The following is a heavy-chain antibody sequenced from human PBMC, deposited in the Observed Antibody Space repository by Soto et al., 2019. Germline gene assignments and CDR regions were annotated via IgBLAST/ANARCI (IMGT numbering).Heavy chain of an antibody. CDR1: GYTFTIYG. V-gene: IGHV1-18*01. J-gene: IGHJ4*02. D-gene: IGHD1-26*01. CDR2: TSANNGNT. Sequence: ASVKVSCKASGYTFTIYGIIWVRQAPGQGLEWMGWTSANNGNTNYAQKLQGRVTMTTDTSTSTAYMELRSLRSDDTAVYYCARDRGSYALDYWGQGTLVTVSS. CDR3: ARDRGSYALDY.